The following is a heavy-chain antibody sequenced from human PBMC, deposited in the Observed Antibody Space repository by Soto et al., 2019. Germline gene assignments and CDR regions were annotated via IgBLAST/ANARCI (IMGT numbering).Heavy chain of an antibody. D-gene: IGHD5-12*01. J-gene: IGHJ5*02. V-gene: IGHV4-59*01. CDR1: GGSISRYY. CDR2: IYYSGST. Sequence: ASEARSVTCTGSGGSISRYYWSWIRQPPGKGLEWIGYIYYSGSTNYNPSLKSRVTISVDTSKNQFSLKLSSVTAADTAVYYCAREDVATYNWFDPWGQGPLVTVS. CDR3: AREDVATYNWFDP.